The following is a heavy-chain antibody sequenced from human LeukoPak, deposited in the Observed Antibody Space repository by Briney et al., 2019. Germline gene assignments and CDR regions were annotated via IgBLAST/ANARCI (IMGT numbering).Heavy chain of an antibody. J-gene: IGHJ4*02. V-gene: IGHV4-61*02. CDR3: ARSAGDSSGYYPVGY. Sequence: SQTLSLTCTVSGGFISSGSDYWTWIPWPAAGGRVWIWRFYTSGSTNYNPSLKSRVTISVDTSKNQFSLKLSSVTAADTAVYYCARSAGDSSGYYPVGYWGQGTLVTVSS. D-gene: IGHD3-22*01. CDR1: GGFISSGSDY. CDR2: FYTSGST.